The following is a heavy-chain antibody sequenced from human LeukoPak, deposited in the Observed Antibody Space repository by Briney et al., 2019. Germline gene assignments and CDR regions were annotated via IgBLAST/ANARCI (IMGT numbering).Heavy chain of an antibody. CDR1: GFSVSSNY. D-gene: IGHD2-21*02. V-gene: IGHV3-53*01. Sequence: GGSLRLSCAASGFSVSSNYMSWVRQAPGKGLEWVSVIYSGGSTYYADSVKGRFTISRDNSKNTLYLQVKSLRAEDTAVYYCARTDETAPAEDFQHWGQGTLVTVSS. CDR3: ARTDETAPAEDFQH. J-gene: IGHJ1*01. CDR2: IYSGGST.